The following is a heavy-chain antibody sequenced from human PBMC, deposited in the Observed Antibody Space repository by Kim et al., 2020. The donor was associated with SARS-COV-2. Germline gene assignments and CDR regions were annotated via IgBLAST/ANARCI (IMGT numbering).Heavy chain of an antibody. CDR1: GFTFSSYA. V-gene: IGHV3-23*01. CDR2: ISDSGSST. Sequence: GGSLRLSCAASGFTFSSYAMNWVRQAQGKGLEWVSSISDSGSSTYYADSVKGRFTVSRDNSKNTLYLQMNSLRAEDTAVYYCAKGKRIGCFVYWGQGTLVTVSS. D-gene: IGHD2-15*01. J-gene: IGHJ4*02. CDR3: AKGKRIGCFVY.